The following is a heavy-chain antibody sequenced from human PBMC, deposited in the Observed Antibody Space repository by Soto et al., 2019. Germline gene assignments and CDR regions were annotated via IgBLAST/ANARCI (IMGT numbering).Heavy chain of an antibody. Sequence: EVQLVESGGDLVQPGGSLRLSCAASGFTFSSYWMSWVRQAPGKGLEWVANIKQDGSHKFYVDSVKGRFTMSRDYAKNSLYLQMSSLRDEDTAVYYCARGSYVYDSSGYAFDYWGLGSLVSVS. CDR2: IKQDGSHK. D-gene: IGHD3-22*01. J-gene: IGHJ4*02. CDR1: GFTFSSYW. CDR3: ARGSYVYDSSGYAFDY. V-gene: IGHV3-7*01.